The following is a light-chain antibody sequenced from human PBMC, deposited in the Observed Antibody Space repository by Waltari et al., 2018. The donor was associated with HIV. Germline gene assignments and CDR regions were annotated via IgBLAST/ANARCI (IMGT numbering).Light chain of an antibody. CDR2: AAS. CDR3: QHLHTYPVT. Sequence: DIQLTQSPSFLSASVGDTVTITCRANQGITNHLAWYQQKPGKAPNLLIFAASTLQSGVPSRFSGSGSGKQFTLTSSSLQPDDFAVYYCQHLHTYPVTFGQGTRLDIK. J-gene: IGKJ5*01. V-gene: IGKV1-9*01. CDR1: QGITNH.